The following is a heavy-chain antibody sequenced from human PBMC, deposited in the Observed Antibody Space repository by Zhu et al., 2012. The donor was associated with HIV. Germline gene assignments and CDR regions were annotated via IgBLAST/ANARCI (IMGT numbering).Heavy chain of an antibody. CDR1: GGSVRDGDYY. V-gene: IGHV4-30-4*01. CDR3: ARERDWTMDKWGGDLDV. J-gene: IGHJ3*01. Sequence: QVQLQESGPGLVKPSQTLSLTCSVSGGSVRDGDYYWNWVRRPPGKGLEWIGFVYHSGTTHYNPSLESRVTMSLDASKNQVSLKLTSVTVVDTAVYYCARERDWTMDKWGGDLDVWGPGTMGHRLF. D-gene: IGHD3/OR15-3a*01. CDR2: VYHSGTT.